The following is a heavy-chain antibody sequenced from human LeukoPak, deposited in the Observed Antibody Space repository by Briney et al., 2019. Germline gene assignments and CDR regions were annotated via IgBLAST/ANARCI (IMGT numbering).Heavy chain of an antibody. Sequence: PGGSLRLSCAASGFTFSSYAMSWVRQAPGKGLEWVSAISGSGGSTYYADSVKGRFTISRDNSKNTLYLQMNSLRAEDTAVYYCAKERYYYDSSGYYPYFDYWGQGTLVTVSS. J-gene: IGHJ4*02. V-gene: IGHV3-23*01. D-gene: IGHD3-22*01. CDR1: GFTFSSYA. CDR2: ISGSGGST. CDR3: AKERYYYDSSGYYPYFDY.